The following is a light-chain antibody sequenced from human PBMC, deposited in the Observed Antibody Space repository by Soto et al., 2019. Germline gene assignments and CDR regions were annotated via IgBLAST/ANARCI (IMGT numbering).Light chain of an antibody. J-gene: IGKJ3*01. Sequence: DIQMTQSPTSLSASVGDRVTITCRASQGIRNFVAWYQQKPGKAPKLLIYAASTLQSGAPSRCSGSGSGTDFTLTINSLQPEDVSTYSCQKYSSVPVFGPGTKVEIK. CDR2: AAS. V-gene: IGKV1-27*01. CDR1: QGIRNF. CDR3: QKYSSVPV.